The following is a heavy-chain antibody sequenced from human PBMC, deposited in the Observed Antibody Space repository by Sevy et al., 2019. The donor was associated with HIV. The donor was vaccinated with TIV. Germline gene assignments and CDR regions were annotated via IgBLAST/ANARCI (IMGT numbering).Heavy chain of an antibody. CDR1: GFAFSDHY. Sequence: GGSLRLSCAASGFAFSDHYVDWVRQAPGKGLEWVGRIRNRPNRYTTEYAASVEGRFTISRDDSRHSLYLQMNSLKTEDSAEYYCVRGPNCGVGGCQQISPYCLDVWGIGATVTVSS. CDR2: IRNRPNRYTT. D-gene: IGHD2-21*01. V-gene: IGHV3-72*01. CDR3: VRGPNCGVGGCQQISPYCLDV. J-gene: IGHJ6*03.